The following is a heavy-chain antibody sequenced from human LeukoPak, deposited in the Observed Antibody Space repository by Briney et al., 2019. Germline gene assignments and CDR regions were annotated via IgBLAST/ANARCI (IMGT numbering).Heavy chain of an antibody. CDR2: MSADGGGT. CDR1: GVIFSSYA. D-gene: IGHD2-15*01. CDR3: AKSSGASTYYFDY. J-gene: IGHJ4*02. V-gene: IGHV3-23*01. Sequence: PGGSLRLSCAASGVIFSSYAMSWIRQAPGKGLEWVSAMSADGGGTYIADSLNGRCTISRDNSKSTLSLQMNSLRDEDTAIYYCAKSSGASTYYFDYWGQGILVTVS.